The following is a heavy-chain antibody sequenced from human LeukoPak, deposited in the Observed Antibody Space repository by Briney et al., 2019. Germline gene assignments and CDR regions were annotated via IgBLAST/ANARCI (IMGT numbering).Heavy chain of an antibody. CDR2: IYSGGST. J-gene: IGHJ5*02. Sequence: GGSLRLSCAASGFTVSSNYMSWVRHAPGKGLEWVSVIYSGGSTYYADSVKGRFTISRDNSKNTLYLQMNSLRAEDTAVYYCARNPYYDFWIGAIGWFDPWGQGTLVTVSS. CDR3: ARNPYYDFWIGAIGWFDP. CDR1: GFTVSSNY. D-gene: IGHD3-3*01. V-gene: IGHV3-53*01.